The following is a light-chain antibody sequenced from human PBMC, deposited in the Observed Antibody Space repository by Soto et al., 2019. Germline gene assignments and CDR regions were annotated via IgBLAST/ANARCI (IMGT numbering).Light chain of an antibody. CDR2: DAS. Sequence: EIVLTQSPATLSLSPGERATLPCRASPSVPNYLAWYQQKPGQAPRLLIYDASNRATGIPARLSGSGSGTDFTLTISSLEPEDFAVYYCQQRSNWPRTFGPGTKVDIK. CDR3: QQRSNWPRT. V-gene: IGKV3-11*01. CDR1: PSVPNY. J-gene: IGKJ3*01.